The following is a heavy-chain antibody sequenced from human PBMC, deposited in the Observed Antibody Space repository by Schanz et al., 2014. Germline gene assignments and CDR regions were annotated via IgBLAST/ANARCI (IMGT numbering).Heavy chain of an antibody. CDR1: GYTFTSYG. CDR2: ISAYNGNT. V-gene: IGHV1-18*01. D-gene: IGHD6-19*01. J-gene: IGHJ4*02. CDR3: ARGGYSSGWYDRDIAHFDY. Sequence: QVLQVQSGSELKKPGASVKVSCKASGYTFTSYGINWVRQAPGQGLEWMGWISAYNGNTNYAQKLQGRVTMTTDTSTSTAYMELRSLISDDTAVYYCARGGYSSGWYDRDIAHFDYWGQGTLVNVSS.